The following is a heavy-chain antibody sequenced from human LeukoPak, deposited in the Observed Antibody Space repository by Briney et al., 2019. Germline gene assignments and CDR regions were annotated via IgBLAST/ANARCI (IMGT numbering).Heavy chain of an antibody. CDR2: IYYSGST. CDR3: AKSSRLQIDY. CDR1: GGSISSGGSY. Sequence: PSGTLSLTCTVSGGSISSGGSYWSWIRQHPGKGLEWIGYIYYSGSTYYNPSLKSRVTISLDTSKNQFSLKLSSVTAADTAVYYCAKSSRLQIDYWGQGTLVTVSS. V-gene: IGHV4-31*03. D-gene: IGHD4-11*01. J-gene: IGHJ4*02.